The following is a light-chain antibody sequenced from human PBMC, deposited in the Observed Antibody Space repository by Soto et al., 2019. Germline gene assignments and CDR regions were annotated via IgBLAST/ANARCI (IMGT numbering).Light chain of an antibody. CDR1: QNIYSN. Sequence: ILMTQSPASLSVSPGERATLSGRASQNIYSNIAWYQQRPGQAPRLLIYRESTRATGVPARFSGSGSGTEFTLTISSLQSEDFTVYSCLQYHNLWAVGPGTKVDIK. J-gene: IGKJ1*01. CDR2: RES. V-gene: IGKV3-15*01. CDR3: LQYHNLWA.